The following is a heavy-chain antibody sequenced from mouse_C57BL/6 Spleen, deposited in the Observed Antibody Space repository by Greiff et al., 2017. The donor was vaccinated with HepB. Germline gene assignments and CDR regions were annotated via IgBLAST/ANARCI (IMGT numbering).Heavy chain of an antibody. V-gene: IGHV5-4*03. D-gene: IGHD1-1*01. J-gene: IGHJ3*01. Sequence: EVKLVESGGGLVKPGGSLKLSCAASGFTFSSYAMSWVRQTPEKRLEWVATISDGGSYTYYPDNVKGRFTISRDNAKNNLYLQMSHLKTEDTAMYYCARPPYYYGSSFSWFAYWGQGTLVTVSA. CDR1: GFTFSSYA. CDR3: ARPPYYYGSSFSWFAY. CDR2: ISDGGSYT.